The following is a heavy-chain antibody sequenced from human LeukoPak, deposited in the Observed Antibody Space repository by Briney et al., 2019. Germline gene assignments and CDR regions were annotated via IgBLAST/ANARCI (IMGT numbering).Heavy chain of an antibody. CDR3: ARAGMVRGPYYFDY. Sequence: GGSLRLSCAASGFTFISYSMNWVRQAPGKGLEWVSSISSSSSYIYYADSVKGRFTISRDNSKNTLYLQMNSLRAEDTAVYYCARAGMVRGPYYFDYWGQGTLVTVSS. CDR1: GFTFISYS. CDR2: ISSSSSYI. D-gene: IGHD3-10*01. V-gene: IGHV3-21*01. J-gene: IGHJ4*02.